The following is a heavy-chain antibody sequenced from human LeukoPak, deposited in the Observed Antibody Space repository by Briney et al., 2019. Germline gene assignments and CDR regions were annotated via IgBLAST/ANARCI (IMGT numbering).Heavy chain of an antibody. CDR1: GGSISSHY. D-gene: IGHD4-17*01. CDR3: ARGGNYGDYDGYFDY. Sequence: PSETLSLTCTVSGGSISSHYWSWIRQPPGKGLEWIGYIYYSGSTNYNPSLRSRVTISVDTSKNQFSLKLSSVTAADTAVYYCARGGNYGDYDGYFDYWGQGTLVTVSS. CDR2: IYYSGST. J-gene: IGHJ4*02. V-gene: IGHV4-59*08.